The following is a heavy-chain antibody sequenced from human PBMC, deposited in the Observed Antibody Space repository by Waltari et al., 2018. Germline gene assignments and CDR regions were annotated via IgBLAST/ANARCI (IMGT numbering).Heavy chain of an antibody. CDR2: YVPEDGDT. D-gene: IGHD5-12*01. CDR3: ATDHYRQSGYDS. V-gene: IGHV1-24*01. CDR1: GYTLTESP. J-gene: IGHJ5*02. Sequence: QVQLVQSGAEVKKPGASVKVSCKVSGYTLTESPMHWVRQAPGKGLEWMGGYVPEDGDTIYAQSFQGRVAMTEDSSTDTAYMELTSLTSEDTAVYYCATDHYRQSGYDSWGQGTLVTVSS.